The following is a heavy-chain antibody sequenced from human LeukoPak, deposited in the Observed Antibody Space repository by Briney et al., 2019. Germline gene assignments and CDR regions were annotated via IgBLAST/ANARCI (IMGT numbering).Heavy chain of an antibody. J-gene: IGHJ5*02. D-gene: IGHD5-12*01. CDR2: IYYSGST. V-gene: IGHV4-31*11. CDR1: GGSISSGGYY. Sequence: PSQTLSLTCAVSGGSISSGGYYWSWIRQHPGKGPEWIGYIYYSGSTSYNPSLKSRVTISVDTSKDQFSLKLNSVTAADTAVYYCTRDLRQKRGYSGYDGPQGGWFDPWGQGTLVTDSS. CDR3: TRDLRQKRGYSGYDGPQGGWFDP.